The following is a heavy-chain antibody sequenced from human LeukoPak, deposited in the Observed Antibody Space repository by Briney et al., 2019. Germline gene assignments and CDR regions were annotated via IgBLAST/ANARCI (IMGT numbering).Heavy chain of an antibody. CDR3: ARGLGEHNWFDP. J-gene: IGHJ5*02. D-gene: IGHD4-17*01. V-gene: IGHV3-66*02. CDR1: GFTVSSNY. CDR2: IYSGGST. Sequence: GGSLRLSCAASGFTVSSNYMSWVRQAPGKGLEWVSVIYSGGSTYYADSVKGRFTISRDNSKNTLYLQMNSLRAEDTAVYYWARGLGEHNWFDPWGQGTRVTVSS.